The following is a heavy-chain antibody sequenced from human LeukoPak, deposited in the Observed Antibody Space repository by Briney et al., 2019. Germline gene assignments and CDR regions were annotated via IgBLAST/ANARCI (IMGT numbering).Heavy chain of an antibody. J-gene: IGHJ4*02. CDR2: ISPYNDNT. Sequence: ASVKVSCKASGYTFITYPLIWVRQAPGQGLEWMGRISPYNDNTDLAQNLQGRVTMTTDTSTSTAYMELRSLRSDDTAVYYCARGGATVVTIDYWGQGTLVTVSS. D-gene: IGHD4-23*01. V-gene: IGHV1-18*01. CDR1: GYTFITYP. CDR3: ARGGATVVTIDY.